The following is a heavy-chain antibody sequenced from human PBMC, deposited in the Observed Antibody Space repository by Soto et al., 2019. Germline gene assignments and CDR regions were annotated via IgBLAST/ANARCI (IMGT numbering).Heavy chain of an antibody. CDR2: IYYSGST. J-gene: IGHJ5*02. Sequence: SETLSLTCTVSGGSISSSSYYWGWIRQPPGKGLEWIGSIYYSGSTYYNPSLKSRVTISVDTSKNQFSLKLSSVTAADTAVYYYANSGWYSDNWFDPWGQGTLVTVSS. CDR3: ANSGWYSDNWFDP. CDR1: GGSISSSSYY. V-gene: IGHV4-39*01. D-gene: IGHD6-19*01.